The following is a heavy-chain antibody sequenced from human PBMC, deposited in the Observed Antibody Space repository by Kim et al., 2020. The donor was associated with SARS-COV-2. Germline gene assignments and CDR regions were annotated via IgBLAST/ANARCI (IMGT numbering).Heavy chain of an antibody. V-gene: IGHV4-59*08. Sequence: SETLSLTCTVSGGSISSYYWSWIRQPPGKGLEWIGYIYYSGSTNYNPSLKSRVTLSVDTSKNQFSLKLSSVTAADTAVYYCARQEVYSSSSNWFDPWGQGTLVTVSS. CDR2: IYYSGST. CDR3: ARQEVYSSSSNWFDP. J-gene: IGHJ5*02. D-gene: IGHD6-6*01. CDR1: GGSISSYY.